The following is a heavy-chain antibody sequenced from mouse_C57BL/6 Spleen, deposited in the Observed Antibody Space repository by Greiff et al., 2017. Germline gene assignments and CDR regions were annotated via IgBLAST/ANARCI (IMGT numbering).Heavy chain of an antibody. D-gene: IGHD3-2*02. CDR1: GFNIKDDY. J-gene: IGHJ3*01. CDR2: IDPENGDT. CDR3: TYSSGPAWFAY. Sequence: VQLQQSGAELVRPGASVKLSCTASGFNIKDDYMHWVKQRPEQGLEWIGWIDPENGDTEYASKFQGKATITADTSSNTAYLQLSSLTSEDTAVYYCTYSSGPAWFAYGGQGTLVTVSA. V-gene: IGHV14-4*01.